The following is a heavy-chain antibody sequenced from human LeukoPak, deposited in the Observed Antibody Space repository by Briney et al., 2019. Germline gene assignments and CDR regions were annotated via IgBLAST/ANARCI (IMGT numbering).Heavy chain of an antibody. Sequence: GGSLRLSCAASGFTFSSYAMSWVRQAPGKGLEWVSAITGSGVGTYYADSVKGRFTISRDNSKNTLYVQMNSLRDEDTAVYYCAKKGVTVGTGWFDPWGQGTRVTVSS. D-gene: IGHD6-13*01. CDR1: GFTFSSYA. CDR2: ITGSGVGT. CDR3: AKKGVTVGTGWFDP. J-gene: IGHJ5*02. V-gene: IGHV3-23*01.